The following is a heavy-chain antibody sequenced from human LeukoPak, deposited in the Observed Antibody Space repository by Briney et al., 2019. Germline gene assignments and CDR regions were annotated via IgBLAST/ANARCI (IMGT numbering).Heavy chain of an antibody. CDR1: GFTLSSYA. CDR2: ISGSGGST. D-gene: IGHD3-10*01. J-gene: IGHJ4*02. Sequence: GGSLRLSCAASGFTLSSYAMSWVRQAPGKGLEWVSAISGSGGSTYYADSVKGRFTISRDNSKNTLYLQMNSLRAEDTAVYYCTRRDYNDAYPFDYRGQGTLVTVSS. CDR3: TRRDYNDAYPFDY. V-gene: IGHV3-23*01.